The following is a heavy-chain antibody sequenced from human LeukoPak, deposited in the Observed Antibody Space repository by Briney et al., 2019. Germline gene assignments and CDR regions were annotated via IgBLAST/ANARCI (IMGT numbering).Heavy chain of an antibody. J-gene: IGHJ4*02. CDR3: AKDPTMIVVVIPDY. D-gene: IGHD3-22*01. CDR1: GFTFSSYA. CDR2: ISGSGGST. V-gene: IGHV3-23*01. Sequence: PGGSLRLSCAASGFTFSSYAMSWVRQPPGKGLEWVSAISGSGGSTYYADSVKGRFTISRDNSKNTLYLQMNSLRAEDTAVYYCAKDPTMIVVVIPDYWGQGTLVTVSS.